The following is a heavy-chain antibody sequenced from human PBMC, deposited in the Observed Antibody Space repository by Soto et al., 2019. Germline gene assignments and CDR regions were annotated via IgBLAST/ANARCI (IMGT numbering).Heavy chain of an antibody. CDR1: GGTFSSYA. D-gene: IGHD6-19*01. Sequence: QVQLVQSGAEVKKPGSSVKVSCKASGGTFSSYAISWVRQAPGQGLEWMGGIIPIFGTANYAQKFQGRVTITAHESTSTAYMELSRLISEDTAVYYCARVIQGIAVAGNEGTGYYYYGMAVWGQGTTVTVSS. CDR3: ARVIQGIAVAGNEGTGYYYYGMAV. J-gene: IGHJ6*02. V-gene: IGHV1-69*01. CDR2: IIPIFGTA.